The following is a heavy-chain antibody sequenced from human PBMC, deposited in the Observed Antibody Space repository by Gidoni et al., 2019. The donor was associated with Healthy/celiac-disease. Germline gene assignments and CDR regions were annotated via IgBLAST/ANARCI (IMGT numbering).Heavy chain of an antibody. V-gene: IGHV4-30-2*01. CDR3: ARGRGGGSSGNYFQH. D-gene: IGHD6-13*01. CDR1: GGSISSGGYS. CDR2: IYHSGRT. Sequence: QLQLQESGSGLVKPSQTLSLTCAVSGGSISSGGYSWSWIRHPPGKGLAWIGYIYHSGRTYYNPSLKSRVTISVDRSKNQFSLKLSSVTAADTAVYYCARGRGGGSSGNYFQHWGQGTLVTVSS. J-gene: IGHJ1*01.